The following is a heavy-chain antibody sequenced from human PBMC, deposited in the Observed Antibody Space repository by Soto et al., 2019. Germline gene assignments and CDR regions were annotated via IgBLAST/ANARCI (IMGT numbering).Heavy chain of an antibody. V-gene: IGHV4-39*01. D-gene: IGHD6-13*01. CDR3: AMVFGYSSSWYDYYYGMDV. CDR1: GGSISSSSYY. J-gene: IGHJ6*02. CDR2: IYYSGST. Sequence: SETLSLTCTVSGGSISSSSYYWGWIRQPPGKGLEWIGSIYYSGSTYYNPSLKSRVTISVDTSKNQFSLKLSSVTAADTAVYYCAMVFGYSSSWYDYYYGMDVWGQGTTVT.